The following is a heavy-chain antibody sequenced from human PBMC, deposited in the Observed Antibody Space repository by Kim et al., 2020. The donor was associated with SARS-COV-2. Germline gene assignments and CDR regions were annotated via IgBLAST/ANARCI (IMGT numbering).Heavy chain of an antibody. J-gene: IGHJ5*02. Sequence: ASVKVSCKASGYTFTSYYMHWVRQAPGQGLEWMGIINPSGGSTSYAQKFQGRVTMTRDTSTSTVYMELSSLRSEDTAVYYCARDLRRGSWYGTAGDPWGQGTRLTVSS. CDR1: GYTFTSYY. D-gene: IGHD6-13*01. CDR2: INPSGGST. CDR3: ARDLRRGSWYGTAGDP. V-gene: IGHV1-46*01.